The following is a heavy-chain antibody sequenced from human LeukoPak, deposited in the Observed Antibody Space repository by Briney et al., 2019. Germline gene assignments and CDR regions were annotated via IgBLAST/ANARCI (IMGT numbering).Heavy chain of an antibody. V-gene: IGHV3-66*02. CDR3: ARLHDRSGYGAFDI. D-gene: IGHD3-22*01. Sequence: GGSLRLSCAASGFTVSNNYMGWVRQAPGKGLECVSVIYSGGSTYYPDSVKGRFTISRDNSQNTLYLQMDSPRDEDTAVYYCARLHDRSGYGAFDIWGQGTMVTVSS. J-gene: IGHJ3*02. CDR1: GFTVSNNY. CDR2: IYSGGST.